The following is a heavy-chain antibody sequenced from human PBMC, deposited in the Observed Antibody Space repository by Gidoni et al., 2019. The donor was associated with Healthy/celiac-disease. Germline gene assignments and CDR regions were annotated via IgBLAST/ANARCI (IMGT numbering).Heavy chain of an antibody. V-gene: IGHV3-11*06. D-gene: IGHD3-3*01. J-gene: IGHJ4*02. CDR2: ISSSSSYT. CDR1: GFTFSDYY. Sequence: SLRLSCAASGFTFSDYYMSWIRQAPGKGLEWVSYISSSSSYTNYADSVKGRFTISRDNAKNSLYLQMNSLRAEDTAVYYCARERGGRFLEWLPGAAFDYWGQGTLVTVSS. CDR3: ARERGGRFLEWLPGAAFDY.